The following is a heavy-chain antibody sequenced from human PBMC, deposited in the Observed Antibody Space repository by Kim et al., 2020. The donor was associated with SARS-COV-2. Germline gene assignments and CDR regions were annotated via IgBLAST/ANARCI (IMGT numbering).Heavy chain of an antibody. Sequence: GGSLRLSCAASGFTVSSHYMSWVRQAPGKGLKWVSVIYSAGTTYYAESVKGRFTISRDNSKNTLYLQMNSLRVEDTAVYYCARHYISGNSPDYWGQGTLV. CDR2: IYSAGTT. J-gene: IGHJ4*02. CDR3: ARHYISGNSPDY. V-gene: IGHV3-66*04. D-gene: IGHD1-20*01. CDR1: GFTVSSHY.